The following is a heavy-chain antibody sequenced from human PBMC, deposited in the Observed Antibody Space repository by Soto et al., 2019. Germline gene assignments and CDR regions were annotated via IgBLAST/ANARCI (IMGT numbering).Heavy chain of an antibody. CDR1: GGSISSGGYS. V-gene: IGHV4-30-2*01. CDR2: IYHSGST. Sequence: SETLSLTXDVSGGSISSGGYSWSWIRQPPGKGLEWVGYIYHSGSTYYNPSLKSRVTISVDRSKNQFSLKLSSVTAADTAVYYCARGSSSSPYFDYWGQGALVTVSS. CDR3: ARGSSSSPYFDY. J-gene: IGHJ4*02. D-gene: IGHD6-6*01.